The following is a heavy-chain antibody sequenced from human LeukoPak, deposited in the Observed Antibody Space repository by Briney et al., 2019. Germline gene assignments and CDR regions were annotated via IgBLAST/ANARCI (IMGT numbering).Heavy chain of an antibody. CDR3: ITTTFNDAFVI. Sequence: GGPLRLSCEASGFTFSNAWMSWVRQAPGKGLEWVGRIKSKTDGGTTDYAAPVKGRFTISRDDSKNTLYLQMNSLKTEDTAVYYCITTTFNDAFVIWGQGTMVTVSS. D-gene: IGHD2/OR15-2a*01. V-gene: IGHV3-15*01. CDR1: GFTFSNAW. CDR2: IKSKTDGGTT. J-gene: IGHJ3*02.